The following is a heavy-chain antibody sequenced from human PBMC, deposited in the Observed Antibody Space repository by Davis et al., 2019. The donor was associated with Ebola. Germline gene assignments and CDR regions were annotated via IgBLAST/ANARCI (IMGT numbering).Heavy chain of an antibody. Sequence: ASVKVSCKASGYTFTSYYMHWVRQAPGQGLEWMGIINPSGGSTSYAQKFQGRVTMTRDTSTSTAYMELSRLRSDDTAVYYCARGAYGSGSYYLSDWFDPWGQGTLVTVSS. CDR1: GYTFTSYY. V-gene: IGHV1-46*01. D-gene: IGHD3-10*01. CDR2: INPSGGST. CDR3: ARGAYGSGSYYLSDWFDP. J-gene: IGHJ5*02.